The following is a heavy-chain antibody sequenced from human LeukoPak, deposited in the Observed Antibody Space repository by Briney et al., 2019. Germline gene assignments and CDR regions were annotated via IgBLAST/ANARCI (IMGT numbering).Heavy chain of an antibody. CDR1: GGSFSGYY. CDR3: ARGPFGGVPFDY. V-gene: IGHV4-34*01. D-gene: IGHD3-16*01. Sequence: SETLSLTCVVYGGSFSGYYWSWIRQPPGKGLEWIGEINHSGSTNYNPSLKSRVTISVDTSKNQFSLKLSSVTAADTAVYYCARGPFGGVPFDYWGQGTLVTVSS. J-gene: IGHJ4*02. CDR2: INHSGST.